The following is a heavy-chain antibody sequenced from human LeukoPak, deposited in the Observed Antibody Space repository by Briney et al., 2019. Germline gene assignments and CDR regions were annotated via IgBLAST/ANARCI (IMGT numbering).Heavy chain of an antibody. Sequence: GGSLRLSCAASGFIFSSYGMHWVRQAPGKGLEWVANIKHDGSDKYYVASVKGRFTISRDNAKNSLYLQMDSLRAEDTAVYYCARDSYYSSDYWGQGTLVTVSS. CDR2: IKHDGSDK. V-gene: IGHV3-7*05. CDR3: ARDSYYSSDY. D-gene: IGHD2/OR15-2a*01. CDR1: GFIFSSYG. J-gene: IGHJ4*02.